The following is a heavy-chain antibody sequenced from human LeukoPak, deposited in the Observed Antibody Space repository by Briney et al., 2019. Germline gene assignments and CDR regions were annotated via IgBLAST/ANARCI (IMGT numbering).Heavy chain of an antibody. CDR2: IYTSGST. D-gene: IGHD3-10*01. J-gene: IGHJ4*02. CDR1: GGSISSGSYY. CDR3: ARFWAYYGSGSQETLDY. V-gene: IGHV4-61*02. Sequence: SETLSLTCTVSGGSISSGSYYWSWIRQPAGKGLEWIGRIYTSGSTNYNPSLKSRVTISVDTSKNQFSLKLSSVTAADTAVYYCARFWAYYGSGSQETLDYWGQGTLVTVSS.